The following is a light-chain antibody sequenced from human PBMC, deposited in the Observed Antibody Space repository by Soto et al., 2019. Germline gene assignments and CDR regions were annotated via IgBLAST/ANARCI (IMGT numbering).Light chain of an antibody. CDR2: EVT. J-gene: IGLJ1*01. V-gene: IGLV2-23*02. Sequence: QSVLPQPASVSGSPGQSITISCTGTSRDIGTSNLVSWYQQYPGKAPKLMIYEVTKRPSGISSRFSGSKSGNTASLTISGLQPEDEADYYCFSYTGSSTSLFVFGTGNRSPS. CDR3: FSYTGSSTSLFV. CDR1: SRDIGTSNL.